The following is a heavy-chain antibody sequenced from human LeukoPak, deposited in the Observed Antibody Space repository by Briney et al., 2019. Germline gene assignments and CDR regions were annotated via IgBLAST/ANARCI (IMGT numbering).Heavy chain of an antibody. J-gene: IGHJ4*02. CDR2: IDGSGQTT. Sequence: PGGSVTLFCAASGLTFSSSAMSWARQAPGKGLGWVSVIDGSGQTTYYADSVKGRFTISRDNSKNTVYLQLTSLRVEDTAVYYCAKVAAWTYFDSWGQARLATVSS. CDR3: AKVAAWTYFDS. CDR1: GLTFSSSA. D-gene: IGHD3/OR15-3a*01. V-gene: IGHV3-23*01.